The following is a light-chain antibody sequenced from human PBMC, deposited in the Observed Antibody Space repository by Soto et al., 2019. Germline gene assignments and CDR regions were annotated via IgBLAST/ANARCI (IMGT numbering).Light chain of an antibody. Sequence: IQVAQSRSTLSASVAYRVTITCRASQSIGRFLAWYKHQPGKAPKLLIYDASTLESGVPSRFSGTGSGTEFTFSITSLQPEDFGTYYCQQCYMGWTFGQGTKVDIK. J-gene: IGKJ1*01. CDR2: DAS. V-gene: IGKV1-5*01. CDR3: QQCYMGWT. CDR1: QSIGRF.